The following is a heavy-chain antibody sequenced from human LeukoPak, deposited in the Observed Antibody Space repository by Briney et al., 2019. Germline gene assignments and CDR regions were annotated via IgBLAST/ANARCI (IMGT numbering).Heavy chain of an antibody. CDR2: VTGSGGTT. J-gene: IGHJ6*03. Sequence: GGSLRLSCAASGFNFGTSTMRWVRQAPGKGLEYVSGVTGSGGTTYYADSVKGRFTISRDNSKNTLYLQMNGLRTEDTAVYYCAKVLQTHYMDVWGKGTTVSVSS. D-gene: IGHD4-11*01. V-gene: IGHV3-23*01. CDR1: GFNFGTST. CDR3: AKVLQTHYMDV.